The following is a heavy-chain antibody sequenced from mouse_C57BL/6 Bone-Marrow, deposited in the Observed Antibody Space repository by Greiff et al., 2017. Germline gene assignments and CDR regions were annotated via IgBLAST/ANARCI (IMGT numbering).Heavy chain of an antibody. Sequence: QVQLKQSGAELMKPGASVKLSCKATGYTFTGYWIEWVKQRPGHGLEWIGEILPGSGSTNYNEKFKGKATFTADTSSNTAYMQLSSLTTEDSAIYYCARRGGAIYYGNYFDYWGQGTTLTVSS. CDR1: GYTFTGYW. CDR2: ILPGSGST. CDR3: ARRGGAIYYGNYFDY. J-gene: IGHJ2*01. D-gene: IGHD2-1*01. V-gene: IGHV1-9*01.